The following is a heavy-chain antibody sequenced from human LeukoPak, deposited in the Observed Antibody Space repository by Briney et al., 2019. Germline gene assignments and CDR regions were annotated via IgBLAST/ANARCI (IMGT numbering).Heavy chain of an antibody. J-gene: IGHJ4*02. D-gene: IGHD2-21*02. CDR1: GGTFSSYA. V-gene: IGHV1-69*06. CDR3: ARLPAYGDCGGDCHLDY. Sequence: SVKVSCKASGGTFSSYAISWVRQAPGQGLEWMGRSIPIFGTANYAQKFQGRVTITADKSTSTAYMELSSLRSEDTAVYYCARLPAYGDCGGDCHLDYWGQGTLVTVSS. CDR2: SIPIFGTA.